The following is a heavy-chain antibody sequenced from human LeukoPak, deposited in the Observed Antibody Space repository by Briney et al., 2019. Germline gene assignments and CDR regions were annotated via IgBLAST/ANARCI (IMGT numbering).Heavy chain of an antibody. D-gene: IGHD3-9*01. CDR3: DGIRDFDWLSYDY. J-gene: IGHJ4*02. V-gene: IGHV1-24*01. Sequence: ASVKVSCKVSGYTLTELSMHWFRQAPGKGLEWMGGFDPEDGETIYAQQFQGRVTMTEDTSTDTAYMELSSLRSEDFFFQAEDGIRDFDWLSYDYWGQGTLVTVSS. CDR1: GYTLTELS. CDR2: FDPEDGET.